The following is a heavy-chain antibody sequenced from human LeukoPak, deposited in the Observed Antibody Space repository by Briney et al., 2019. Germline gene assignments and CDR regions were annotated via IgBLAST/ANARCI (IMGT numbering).Heavy chain of an antibody. V-gene: IGHV1-2*07. CDR3: ARGGHIVVAGRAFDN. CDR1: GYTFNNYY. Sequence: ASVKVSCKASGYTFNNYYIHWVRQAPGQGLEWLGWIIPNNGDTNYAHKFQGRVTMTRDTSINTAYMELSRLASDDTAVYYCARGGHIVVAGRAFDNWGQGTLVTVSS. CDR2: IIPNNGDT. J-gene: IGHJ4*02. D-gene: IGHD6-19*01.